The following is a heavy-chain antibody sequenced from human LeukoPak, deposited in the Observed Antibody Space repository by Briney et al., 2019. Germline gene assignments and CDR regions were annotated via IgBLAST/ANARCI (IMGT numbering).Heavy chain of an antibody. D-gene: IGHD5/OR15-5a*01. CDR3: ATTRVSGYYYYYYGMAV. CDR2: IKEDGGEK. Sequence: PGGSLRLSCAASGFTFSEYWMSWVRQAPGKGLEWVAHIKEDGGEKYYVDSMKGRFTISRDNAKNSLYLQMNSLRAEDTAVYYCATTRVSGYYYYYYGMAVWGQGTTVTVSS. CDR1: GFTFSEYW. J-gene: IGHJ6*02. V-gene: IGHV3-7*01.